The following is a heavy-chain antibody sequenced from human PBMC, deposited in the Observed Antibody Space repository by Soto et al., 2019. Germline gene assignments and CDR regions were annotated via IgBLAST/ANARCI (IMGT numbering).Heavy chain of an antibody. J-gene: IGHJ4*02. CDR2: ISGSGGST. Sequence: PGGSLRLSCAASGFTFSSYAMSWVRQAPGKGLEWVSAISGSGGSTYYADSVKGRFTISRDNSKNTLYLQMNSLRAEDTAVYYCAKFPGSRFGELLFSWGQGTLVTVSS. V-gene: IGHV3-23*01. D-gene: IGHD3-10*01. CDR1: GFTFSSYA. CDR3: AKFPGSRFGELLFS.